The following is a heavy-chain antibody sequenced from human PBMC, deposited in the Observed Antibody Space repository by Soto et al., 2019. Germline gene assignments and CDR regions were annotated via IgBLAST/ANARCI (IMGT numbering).Heavy chain of an antibody. V-gene: IGHV3-53*01. J-gene: IGHJ3*01. Sequence: EVQLVESGGGLIQPGGSLRLSCEASGFTFSSNDMNWVRQAPGKGLEWVSLIWTSGSTAYADSVKGRFTISRDNSKGALSPPMTTLDAEATAVYYCGPRPFFRGAPWGQGTMVTVSS. CDR1: GFTFSSND. CDR3: GPRPFFRGAP. CDR2: IWTSGST. D-gene: IGHD1-26*01.